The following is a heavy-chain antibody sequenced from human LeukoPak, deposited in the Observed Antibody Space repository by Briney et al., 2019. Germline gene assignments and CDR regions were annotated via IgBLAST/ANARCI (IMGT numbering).Heavy chain of an antibody. CDR3: ARVIGQLVRQTLDY. CDR2: INPNSGGT. D-gene: IGHD6-6*01. CDR1: GYTFTGYY. J-gene: IGHJ4*02. Sequence: GASVKVSCKASGYTFTGYYMHWVRQAPGQGLEWMGWINPNSGGTNYAQKFQGRVTMTRDTSISTAYMELSRPRSDDTAVYYCARVIGQLVRQTLDYWGQGTLVTVSS. V-gene: IGHV1-2*02.